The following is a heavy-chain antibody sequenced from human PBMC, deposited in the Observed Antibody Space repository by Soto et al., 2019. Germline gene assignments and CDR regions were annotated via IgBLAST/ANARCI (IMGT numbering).Heavy chain of an antibody. CDR2: INAGNGNT. Sequence: GASVKDSCKASGYTLTTHAMHWVRQAPGQSLEWMGWINAGNGNTKYSQKFQGRLTITRDTSASTAYMELISLRSEDTAVYFCARGDYYESSGYPNFDYWGQGTLVTVSS. CDR3: ARGDYYESSGYPNFDY. V-gene: IGHV1-3*01. J-gene: IGHJ4*02. CDR1: GYTLTTHA. D-gene: IGHD3-22*01.